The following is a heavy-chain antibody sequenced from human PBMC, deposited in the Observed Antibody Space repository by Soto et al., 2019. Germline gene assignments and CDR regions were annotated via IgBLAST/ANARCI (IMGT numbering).Heavy chain of an antibody. CDR3: AHRRGGGTLFDP. D-gene: IGHD2-15*01. V-gene: IGHV2-5*02. J-gene: IGHJ5*02. CDR2: IYWDDDK. Sequence: QITLKESGPTLVKPTQTLTLTCTFSGFSLSTSGVGVGWIRQPPGKALEWLALIYWDDDKRYSPSLKSRLTIPKDTSKNQVVLTMTNMDPVDTATYYCAHRRGGGTLFDPWGQGTLVTVSS. CDR1: GFSLSTSGVG.